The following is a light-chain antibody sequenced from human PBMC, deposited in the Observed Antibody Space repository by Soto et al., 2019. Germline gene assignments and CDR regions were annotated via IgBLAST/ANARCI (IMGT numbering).Light chain of an antibody. Sequence: EIVLTQSPGTLSLSPGERATLSCRASQSVSSIYLAWYQQKPGQAPRLLIYRASSRATGIPDRFSGSGPGTDCTITIGRPVSYDVAVDYCKQYGGSPPHTFGQGTKLEIK. CDR1: QSVSSIY. V-gene: IGKV3-20*01. CDR3: KQYGGSPPHT. CDR2: RAS. J-gene: IGKJ2*01.